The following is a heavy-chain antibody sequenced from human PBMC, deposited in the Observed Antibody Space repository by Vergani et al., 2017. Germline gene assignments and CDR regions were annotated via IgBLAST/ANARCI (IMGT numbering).Heavy chain of an antibody. D-gene: IGHD6-13*01. Sequence: EVQLVESGGGLIHPGGSLRLSCEGSGFSFSGYWMHWVRQSPEKGLVWVSRIKSDGSITNYADSVKGRFTISRDNAKNSLYLQMNSLRAEDTALYYCVKDIVASGNYWYFDLWGRGTLVTVSS. CDR1: GFSFSGYW. CDR3: VKDIVASGNYWYFDL. V-gene: IGHV3-74*01. J-gene: IGHJ2*01. CDR2: IKSDGSIT.